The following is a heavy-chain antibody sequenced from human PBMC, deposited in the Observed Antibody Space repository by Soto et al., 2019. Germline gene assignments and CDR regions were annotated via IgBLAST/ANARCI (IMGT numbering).Heavy chain of an antibody. V-gene: IGHV3-23*01. J-gene: IGHJ3*02. CDR3: APHVHCSGGSCHYDAFDI. D-gene: IGHD2-15*01. Sequence: EVQLLESGGGLVQPGESLRLSCAVSGFIFGNYMMTWVRQAPGKGLEWVSTIRDGGESTYYADSVKGRFTISRDNSKNTMXLQMDSRGVEDTAVYYCAPHVHCSGGSCHYDAFDIRGQGTMVTVSS. CDR1: GFIFGNYM. CDR2: IRDGGEST.